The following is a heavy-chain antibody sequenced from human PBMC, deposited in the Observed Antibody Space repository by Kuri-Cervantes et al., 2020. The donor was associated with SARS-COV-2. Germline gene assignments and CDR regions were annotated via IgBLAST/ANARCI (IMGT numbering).Heavy chain of an antibody. CDR1: GFTFSSYA. J-gene: IGHJ4*02. D-gene: IGHD5-24*01. V-gene: IGHV3-23*01. CDR3: AKDKGGGGYKPSITLDY. Sequence: GESLKISCAASGFTFSSYAMSWVRQAPGKGLEWVSAISGSGGSTYYADSVKGRFTISRDNSKNTLYLQMNSLRAEDTAVYYCAKDKGGGGYKPSITLDYWGQGTLVTVSS. CDR2: ISGSGGST.